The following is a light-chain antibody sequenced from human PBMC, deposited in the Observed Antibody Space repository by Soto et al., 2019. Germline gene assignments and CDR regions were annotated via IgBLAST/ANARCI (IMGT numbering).Light chain of an antibody. CDR3: QQYNNYPRT. J-gene: IGKJ1*01. Sequence: IQMTQSPSSLSASVGDRVTLTCQASHDIRDHLNWYQQKPGKPPKLLIYDASNLQTGVXSRFSASGSGTEFTLTISNLQPDDFATYFCQQYNNYPRTFGQGTKVDIK. CDR1: HDIRDH. V-gene: IGKV1-33*01. CDR2: DAS.